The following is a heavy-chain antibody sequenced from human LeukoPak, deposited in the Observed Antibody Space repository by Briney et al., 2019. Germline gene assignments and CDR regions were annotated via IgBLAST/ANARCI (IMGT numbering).Heavy chain of an antibody. J-gene: IGHJ4*02. D-gene: IGHD3-9*01. CDR1: GYTFTGYY. V-gene: IGHV1-2*02. Sequence: ASVKVSCKASGYTFTGYYMHWVRQAPGQGLEWMGWISPNSGGTNYAQKFQGRVTMTRDTSISTAYMELSRLRSDDTAVYYCARGGSSGLRYFDGSYVDYWGQGTLVTVSS. CDR2: ISPNSGGT. CDR3: ARGGSSGLRYFDGSYVDY.